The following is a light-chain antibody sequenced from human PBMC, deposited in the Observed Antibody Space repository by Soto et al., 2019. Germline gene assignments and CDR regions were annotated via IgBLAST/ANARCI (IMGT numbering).Light chain of an antibody. J-gene: IGKJ4*01. Sequence: DLQMTQSPSSLSASLGDRVTIXXQASQNINDYLNWYQQKPGKVPKLXIYAASTLQSGVPSRFSGSGSGTDFTLTISSLQPEDVATYYCQKYNSAPLTFGGGTKVDIK. V-gene: IGKV1-27*01. CDR2: AAS. CDR1: QNINDY. CDR3: QKYNSAPLT.